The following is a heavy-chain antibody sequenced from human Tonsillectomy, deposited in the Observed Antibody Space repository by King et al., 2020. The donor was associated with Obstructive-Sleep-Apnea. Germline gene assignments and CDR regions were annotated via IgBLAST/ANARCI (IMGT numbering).Heavy chain of an antibody. CDR3: ARDLHDSSGYYPDF. V-gene: IGHV3-74*01. J-gene: IGHJ4*02. CDR1: GFTFSGHW. CDR2: IRRDGSST. Sequence: VQLVESGGGLVQPGGSLRLSCVASGFTFSGHWMHCVRQAPGKGLVWFSRIRRDGSSTNYADSVKGRFTISRDNAKNTLYLQMNSLRDEDTAVYDCARDLHDSSGYYPDFWGQGTLVTVYS. D-gene: IGHD3-22*01.